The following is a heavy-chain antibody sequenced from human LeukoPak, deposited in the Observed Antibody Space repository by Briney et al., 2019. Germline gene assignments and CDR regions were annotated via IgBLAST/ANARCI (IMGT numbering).Heavy chain of an antibody. V-gene: IGHV3-33*01. J-gene: IGHJ4*02. CDR2: IRSDGSNK. CDR1: GFTFSNFG. Sequence: GGSLRLSWEASGFTFSNFGMHWVRQAPGKGLEWVTVIRSDGSNKQYADSVEGRFTISRDNSENMLYLQMNSLRDEDTAVYFCARDSPGAPNDLDYWGQGTLVTVSS. D-gene: IGHD1-1*01. CDR3: ARDSPGAPNDLDY.